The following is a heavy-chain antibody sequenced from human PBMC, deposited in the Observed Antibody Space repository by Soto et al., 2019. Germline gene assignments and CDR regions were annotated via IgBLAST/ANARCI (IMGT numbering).Heavy chain of an antibody. Sequence: EVQLVESGGGLVQPGGSLRLSCAVSGLTVSSNYMSWVRQAPGEGLEWVSVIYSGGSTFYADSVKGRFTISRDSSKNTLYLQMNSLRAEDTAVYYCTRGPYGPGGDYYYGMDVWGQGTTVTVSS. V-gene: IGHV3-53*04. D-gene: IGHD3-10*01. CDR3: TRGPYGPGGDYYYGMDV. CDR2: IYSGGST. J-gene: IGHJ6*02. CDR1: GLTVSSNY.